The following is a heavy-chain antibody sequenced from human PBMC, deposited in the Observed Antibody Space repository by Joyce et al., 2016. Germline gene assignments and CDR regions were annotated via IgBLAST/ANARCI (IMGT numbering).Heavy chain of an antibody. CDR2: IHYSGSA. CDR1: GGSVRSVSYY. V-gene: IGHV4-61*01. Sequence: QVQLQESGPGLVRPLETLSLTCTVSGGSVRSVSYYWSWVRQTPGKGLEWSGHIHYSGSANYKSSLKNRVAISVDTPKNQFFLELRSLSAADTAVYYCARVLEGRTFDIWGQGTTVIVS. CDR3: ARVLEGRTFDI. J-gene: IGHJ3*02.